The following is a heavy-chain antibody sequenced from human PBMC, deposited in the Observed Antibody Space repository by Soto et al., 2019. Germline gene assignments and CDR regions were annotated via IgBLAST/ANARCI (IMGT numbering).Heavy chain of an antibody. CDR2: ISGNDGTT. CDR3: AKYSSAWYGYFDY. CDR1: GFTAPRYA. D-gene: IGHD6-19*01. Sequence: QPGGCLRRSCAASGFTAPRYAMSWVRQAPGKGLEWISAISGNDGTTYYADSVKGRFTISRDISKNTLYLQIDSLRAEDTAVYYCAKYSSAWYGYFDYWGQGTLVTVSS. J-gene: IGHJ4*02. V-gene: IGHV3-23*01.